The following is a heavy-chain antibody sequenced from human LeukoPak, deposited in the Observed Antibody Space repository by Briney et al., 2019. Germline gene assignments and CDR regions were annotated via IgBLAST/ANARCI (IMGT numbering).Heavy chain of an antibody. CDR2: IYPGDSDT. D-gene: IGHD3-16*01. Sequence: GESLKISCKGSGYNFTSYWIGWVRQMPGKGLEWMGIIYPGDSDTRYSPSFQGQVTISADKSIRTAYLQWSSLKASDTAMYYCARQVGNAHYAAYFDYWGQGTLVTVSS. V-gene: IGHV5-51*01. CDR3: ARQVGNAHYAAYFDY. CDR1: GYNFTSYW. J-gene: IGHJ4*02.